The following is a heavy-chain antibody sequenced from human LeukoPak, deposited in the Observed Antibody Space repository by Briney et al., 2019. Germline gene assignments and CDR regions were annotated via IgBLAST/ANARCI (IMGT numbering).Heavy chain of an antibody. J-gene: IGHJ4*02. Sequence: PGGSLRLSCAASGFTVSSNYMSWVRQAPGKGLEWVSVIYSGGSTYYADSVKGRFTISRDNSKNTLYLQMNSLRAEDTAVYYCAREEGPRRGYSYGYDYWGQGTLVTVSS. V-gene: IGHV3-53*01. D-gene: IGHD5-18*01. CDR2: IYSGGST. CDR3: AREEGPRRGYSYGYDY. CDR1: GFTVSSNY.